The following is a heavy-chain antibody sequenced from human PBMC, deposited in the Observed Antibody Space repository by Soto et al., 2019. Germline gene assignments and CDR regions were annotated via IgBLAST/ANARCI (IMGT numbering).Heavy chain of an antibody. D-gene: IGHD4-17*01. V-gene: IGHV1-69*02. Sequence: SVKVSCKASGGPFSSYTISWVRQAPGQGLEWMGRIIPILDIPSYAQKFQGRVTITADKSTSTAYMELSSLRSEDTAVYYCARAPSATVTFWYFDLWGRGTLVTVSS. CDR1: GGPFSSYT. CDR2: IIPILDIP. CDR3: ARAPSATVTFWYFDL. J-gene: IGHJ2*01.